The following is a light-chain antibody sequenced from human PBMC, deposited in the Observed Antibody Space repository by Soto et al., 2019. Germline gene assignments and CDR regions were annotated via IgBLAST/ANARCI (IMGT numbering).Light chain of an antibody. Sequence: QSALTQPPSASGFPGHSVTISCTGTSSDVGGYNYVSWYQQHPGKAPQLMIYEVSRRPSGVPDRFSGSKSGNTASLTVSGLQAEDEADYYCSSYAGSNILLFGGGTQLTVL. J-gene: IGLJ2*01. CDR1: SSDVGGYNY. V-gene: IGLV2-8*01. CDR2: EVS. CDR3: SSYAGSNILL.